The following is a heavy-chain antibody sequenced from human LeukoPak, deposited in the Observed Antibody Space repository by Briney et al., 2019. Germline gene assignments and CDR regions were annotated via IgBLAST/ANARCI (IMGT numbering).Heavy chain of an antibody. CDR2: ISTYTGNP. CDR3: AAGAPSGL. CDR1: GYSFTDYG. J-gene: IGHJ4*02. V-gene: IGHV1-18*01. Sequence: ASVTVSCKASGYSFTDYGVSWVREAPGQGLEWMGWISTYTGNPNYALKSQGRLTITTDRSTTTVYMELKNLTYDDTAIYYCAAGAPSGLWGQGSLVTVSS. D-gene: IGHD1-26*01.